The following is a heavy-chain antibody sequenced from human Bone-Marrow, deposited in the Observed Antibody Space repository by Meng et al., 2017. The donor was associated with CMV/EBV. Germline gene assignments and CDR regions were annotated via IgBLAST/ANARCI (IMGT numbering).Heavy chain of an antibody. D-gene: IGHD2-2*02. CDR2: INHSGST. CDR3: ARGHCRSTSCYTSYYYGMDV. V-gene: IGHV4-34*01. CDR1: GESFSGYY. J-gene: IGHJ6*02. Sequence: SETLSLTCAVYGESFSGYYWRWIRQPPGKGLEWIGEINHSGSTNYNPSLKSRVTISVDTSKNQFSLKLTSVTAADTAMYYCARGHCRSTSCYTSYYYGMDVWGQGTTVTVSS.